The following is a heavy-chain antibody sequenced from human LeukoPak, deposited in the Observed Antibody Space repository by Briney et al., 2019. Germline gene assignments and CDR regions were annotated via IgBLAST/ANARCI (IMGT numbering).Heavy chain of an antibody. V-gene: IGHV1-69*05. CDR1: GGTFSSYA. J-gene: IGHJ4*02. CDR3: ARTDSSGYLTDY. Sequence: GASVKVSCKASGGTFSSYAISWVRQAPGQGLEWMGRIIPIFGTANYAQKFQGRVTITTDESTSTAYMELSSLRSEDTAVYYCARTDSSGYLTDYWGQGTLVTVSS. CDR2: IIPIFGTA. D-gene: IGHD3-22*01.